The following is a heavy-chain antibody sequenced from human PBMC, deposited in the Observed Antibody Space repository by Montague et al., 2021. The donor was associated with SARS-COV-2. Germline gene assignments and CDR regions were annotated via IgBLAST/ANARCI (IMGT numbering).Heavy chain of an antibody. CDR2: IYYNGST. Sequence: SETLSLTCTVSGGSISSSSYYWGWIRQPPGKGLEWIGSIYYNGSTYYNPSLRSRVTISVDTSKNQFSLKLSSVTAADTAVYYCARDQGYNWSYYYYYGMDVWGQGTTVTVSS. CDR3: ARDQGYNWSYYYYYGMDV. J-gene: IGHJ6*02. CDR1: GGSISSSSYY. V-gene: IGHV4-39*07. D-gene: IGHD1-20*01.